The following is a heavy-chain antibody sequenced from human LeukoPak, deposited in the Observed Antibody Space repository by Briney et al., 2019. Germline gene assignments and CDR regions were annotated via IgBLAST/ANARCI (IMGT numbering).Heavy chain of an antibody. CDR3: ARDGYSGNDGL. CDR1: GGSISSNNYN. J-gene: IGHJ4*02. Sequence: SETLSLTCTVSGGSISSNNYNWGWIRQPPGKGLEWIGNIYYSGSTYYNPSLKSRVTISVDTSKNQFSLKLSSVTAADTAVYYCARDGYSGNDGLWGQGTLVTVSS. D-gene: IGHD5-12*01. V-gene: IGHV4-39*07. CDR2: IYYSGST.